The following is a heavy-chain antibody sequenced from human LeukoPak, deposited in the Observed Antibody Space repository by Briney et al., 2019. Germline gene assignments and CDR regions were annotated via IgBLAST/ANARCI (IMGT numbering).Heavy chain of an antibody. CDR2: IKTDGSEK. D-gene: IGHD3-16*01. J-gene: IGHJ4*02. CDR1: GFTFSSYW. Sequence: GGSLRLSCAASGFTFSSYWMSWFRQIPGKGLEWLGNIKTDGSEKYYLDSVRGRFTISRDNAKNSLFLQMNSLRGEDTAVYYCVRDYVWGTYGPDYWGQGTLVTVTS. CDR3: VRDYVWGTYGPDY. V-gene: IGHV3-7*01.